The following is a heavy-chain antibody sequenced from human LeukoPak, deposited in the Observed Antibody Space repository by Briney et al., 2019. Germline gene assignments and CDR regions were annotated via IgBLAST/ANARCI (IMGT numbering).Heavy chain of an antibody. V-gene: IGHV3-33*01. CDR1: AFTFSSYG. CDR2: LQRDGGNQ. J-gene: IGHJ4*02. Sequence: QPGRSLRLSCAASAFTFSSYGMHWVRQPPGKGLEWVTLLQRDGGNQHYADSVKGRFTVSRDNSKNTLYLQMDSLRAEDTAVYYCARDRGYTYGHPFDYWGQGTLVTVSS. D-gene: IGHD5-18*01. CDR3: ARDRGYTYGHPFDY.